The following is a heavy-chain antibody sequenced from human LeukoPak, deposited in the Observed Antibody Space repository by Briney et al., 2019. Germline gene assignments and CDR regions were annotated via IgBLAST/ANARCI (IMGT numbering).Heavy chain of an antibody. CDR2: VNRLGGT. V-gene: IGHV4-34*01. D-gene: IGHD6-25*01. CDR1: GGSFSGYN. J-gene: IGHJ4*02. Sequence: PSETLSLTCAVYGGSFSGYNWNWIRQPPGKGLEWIGEVNRLGGTNYNPSLKSRVTISVDTSKNQFSLKLTSVTAADTAIYYCARRQATAGRWDWAQGTLVTVS. CDR3: ARRQATAGRWD.